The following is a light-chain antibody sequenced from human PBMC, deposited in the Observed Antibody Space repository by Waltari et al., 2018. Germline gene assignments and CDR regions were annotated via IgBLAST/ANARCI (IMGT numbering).Light chain of an antibody. CDR3: SSYTTSSAPGV. CDR2: EVS. Sequence: QSALTQPASVSGSPGQSITISCSGTDSDVGAYDFVSWYQQHPGKAPLPIIYEVSNRPSGISNLFSASKSGNTASLTISGLQAEDEADYYCSSYTTSSAPGVFGTGTRVTVL. V-gene: IGLV2-14*01. CDR1: DSDVGAYDF. J-gene: IGLJ1*01.